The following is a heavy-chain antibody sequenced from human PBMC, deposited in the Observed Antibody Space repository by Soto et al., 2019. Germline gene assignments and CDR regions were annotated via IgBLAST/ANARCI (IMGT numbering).Heavy chain of an antibody. CDR3: ARDPNLSGYYAYFDY. CDR1: GFTFSSYA. Sequence: PGGSLRLSCAASGFTFSSYAMHWVRQAPGKGLEWVAVISYDGSNKYYADSVKGRFTISRDNSKNTLYLQMNSLRAEDTAVYYCARDPNLSGYYAYFDYRAQRTPVTVSS. CDR2: ISYDGSNK. V-gene: IGHV3-30-3*01. J-gene: IGHJ4*02. D-gene: IGHD3-22*01.